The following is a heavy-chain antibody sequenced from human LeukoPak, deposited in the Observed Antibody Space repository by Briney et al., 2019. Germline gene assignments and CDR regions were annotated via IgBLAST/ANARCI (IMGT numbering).Heavy chain of an antibody. CDR3: ARGGHGWLRYYYFDY. D-gene: IGHD5-12*01. CDR1: GGSISNTLYY. J-gene: IGHJ4*02. Sequence: PSETLSLTCTVSGGSISNTLYYWAWIRQPPGTGLESIGSIYYSRSTYYSPSLKSRVTISVDTSKNQFSLKLTSVTAADTAVYYCARGGHGWLRYYYFDYWGQGTLVTVSS. CDR2: IYYSRST. V-gene: IGHV4-39*01.